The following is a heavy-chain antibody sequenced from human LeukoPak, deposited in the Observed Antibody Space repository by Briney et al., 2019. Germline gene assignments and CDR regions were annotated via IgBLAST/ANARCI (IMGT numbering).Heavy chain of an antibody. J-gene: IGHJ4*02. Sequence: GGSLRLPCADCGFTFHDYGRSWVRQAPGKGLEWVSGINWNGGSTGYADSVKGRFTISRDNAKNSLYLQMNSLRAEDTALYYCARSYSSGWYYFDYWGQGTGITVSS. V-gene: IGHV3-20*04. CDR1: GFTFHDYG. CDR3: ARSYSSGWYYFDY. D-gene: IGHD6-19*01. CDR2: INWNGGST.